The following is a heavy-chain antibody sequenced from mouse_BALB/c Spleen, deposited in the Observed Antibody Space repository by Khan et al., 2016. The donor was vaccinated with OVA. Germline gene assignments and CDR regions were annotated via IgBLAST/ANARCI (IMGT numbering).Heavy chain of an antibody. CDR3: ARMDTTSLDY. Sequence: QVQLQQSGTELARPGASVNLSCKASGYTFIDFYITWVKQRTGQDLEWIGEIYPGSGNTYYNEKFKGKATLTADNSSNTAYMQLSSLTSEDSAVYFCARMDTTSLDYWGQGTSLTVSS. CDR1: GYTFIDFY. CDR2: IYPGSGNT. V-gene: IGHV1-77*01. D-gene: IGHD2-3*01. J-gene: IGHJ2*02.